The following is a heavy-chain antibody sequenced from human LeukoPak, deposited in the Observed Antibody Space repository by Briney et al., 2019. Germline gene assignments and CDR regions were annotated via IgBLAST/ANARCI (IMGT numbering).Heavy chain of an antibody. D-gene: IGHD3-10*01. J-gene: IGHJ6*03. Sequence: SETLSLTCTVSGYSISSGYYWGWIRQPPGKGLEWIGSIYHSGSTYYNPSLKSRVTISVDTSKNQFSLKLSSVTAADTAVYYCARRPPYYGSGSYYYYYYMDVWGKGTTVTVSS. CDR3: ARRPPYYGSGSYYYYYYMDV. CDR2: IYHSGST. CDR1: GYSISSGYY. V-gene: IGHV4-38-2*02.